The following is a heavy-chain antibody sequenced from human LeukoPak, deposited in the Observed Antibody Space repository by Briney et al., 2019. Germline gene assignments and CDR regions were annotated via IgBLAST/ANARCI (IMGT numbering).Heavy chain of an antibody. CDR3: ARLDSGDHGNIPH. J-gene: IGHJ1*01. D-gene: IGHD1-26*01. V-gene: IGHV4-59*08. CDR2: IYHTGTT. Sequence: WXXQPPXKGXEWIGYIYHTGTTRYNPSLNSRVTISVETSKNQFSLRLNSVTAADTAIYYCARLDSGDHGNIPHWGQGTLVTVSS.